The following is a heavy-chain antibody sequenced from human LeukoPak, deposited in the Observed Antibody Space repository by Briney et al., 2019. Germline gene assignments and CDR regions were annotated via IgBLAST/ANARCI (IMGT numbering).Heavy chain of an antibody. CDR3: ARGGGDDTDY. J-gene: IGHJ4*02. V-gene: IGHV4-39*07. Sequence: PSETLSLTCTVSGGSISSSSYYWGWIRQPPGKGLEWIGSIYYSGSTYYNPSLKSRVTISVDTSKNQFSLKLSSVTAADTAVYYCARGGGDDTDYWGQGTLVTVSS. CDR2: IYYSGST. CDR1: GGSISSSSYY. D-gene: IGHD4-17*01.